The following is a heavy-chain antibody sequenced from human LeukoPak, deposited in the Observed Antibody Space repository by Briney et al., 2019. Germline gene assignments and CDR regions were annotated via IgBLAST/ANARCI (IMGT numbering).Heavy chain of an antibody. V-gene: IGHV4-30-4*01. J-gene: IGHJ4*02. CDR2: IYYSGST. CDR1: GGSISSGDYY. D-gene: IGHD3-16*02. CDR3: ARDHGWLSVDY. Sequence: PSETLSLTCTVSGGSISSGDYYWSWIRQPPGKGLEWIGYIYYSGSTYYNPSLKSRVTISVDTSRNQFSLKLSSVTAADTAVYYCARDHGWLSVDYWGQGTLVTVSS.